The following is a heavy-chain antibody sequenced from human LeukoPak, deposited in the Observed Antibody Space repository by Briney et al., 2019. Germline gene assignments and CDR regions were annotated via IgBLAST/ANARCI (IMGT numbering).Heavy chain of an antibody. CDR1: GYTFTSYG. J-gene: IGHJ4*02. CDR3: ARDRGIAVSGTLDY. Sequence: ASVKVSCTASGYTFTSYGISWVRQAPGQGLEWMGWISAYNGNTKYAQKLQGRVTMTTDTSTSTAYMELRSLRSDDTAVYYCARDRGIAVSGTLDYWGQGTLVTVSS. CDR2: ISAYNGNT. V-gene: IGHV1-18*01. D-gene: IGHD6-19*01.